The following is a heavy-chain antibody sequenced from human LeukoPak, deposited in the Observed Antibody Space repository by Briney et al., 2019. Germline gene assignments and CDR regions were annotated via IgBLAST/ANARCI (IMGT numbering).Heavy chain of an antibody. D-gene: IGHD7-27*01. Sequence: GGSLRLSCAASGFTFSSYAMSWVRQAPGNGLEWVSSISGSGGTTYYADSVKGRFTISRDTSKNTLYLQMNSLRAEDTAIYYCAKDRPANWGYYFDYWGQGTLVTVSS. V-gene: IGHV3-23*01. CDR3: AKDRPANWGYYFDY. J-gene: IGHJ4*02. CDR1: GFTFSSYA. CDR2: ISGSGGTT.